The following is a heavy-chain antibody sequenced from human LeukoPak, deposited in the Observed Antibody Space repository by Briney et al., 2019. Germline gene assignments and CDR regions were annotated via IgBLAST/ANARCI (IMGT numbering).Heavy chain of an antibody. CDR2: ISAYNGNT. V-gene: IGHV1-18*01. Sequence: ASVKVSCKASGYTFTSYGISWVRQAPGQGLEWMGWISAYNGNTNYAQKLQGRVTMTTDTSASTAYMELRSLRSDDPAVYYCARRDYGDYAGDYYYSMDVWGKGTTVTVSS. CDR1: GYTFTSYG. D-gene: IGHD4-17*01. CDR3: ARRDYGDYAGDYYYSMDV. J-gene: IGHJ6*03.